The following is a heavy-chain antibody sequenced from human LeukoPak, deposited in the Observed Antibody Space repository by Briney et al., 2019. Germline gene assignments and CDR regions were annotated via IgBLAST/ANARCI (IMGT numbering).Heavy chain of an antibody. CDR2: IRYDGSSK. D-gene: IGHD1-26*01. CDR3: AKDRVGARGAFDY. J-gene: IGHJ4*02. V-gene: IGHV3-30*02. Sequence: GGSLRLSCAASGFTFSSHGIHWVRQTPGKGLEWVAFIRYDGSSKYNADSVKGRFTISRDNSKNTLYLQMNSLRAEDTAVYYCAKDRVGARGAFDYWGQGTLVTVSS. CDR1: GFTFSSHG.